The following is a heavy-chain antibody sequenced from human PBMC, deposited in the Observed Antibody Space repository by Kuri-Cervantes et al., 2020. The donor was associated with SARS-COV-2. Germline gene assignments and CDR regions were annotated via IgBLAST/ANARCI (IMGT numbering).Heavy chain of an antibody. CDR2: ISAYNGNT. J-gene: IGHJ4*02. CDR3: ARDHLPSYYDFWSGYYSFDY. CDR1: GYTFTSYG. V-gene: IGHV1-18*04. Sequence: ASVKVSCKASGYTFTSYGISWVRQAPGQGLEWMGWISAYNGNTNYAQKLQGRVTMTTDTSTSTAYMELRSLRSDDTDVYYCARDHLPSYYDFWSGYYSFDYWGQGTLVTVSS. D-gene: IGHD3-3*01.